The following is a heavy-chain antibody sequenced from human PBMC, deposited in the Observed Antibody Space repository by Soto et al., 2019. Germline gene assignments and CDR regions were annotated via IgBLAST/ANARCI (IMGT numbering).Heavy chain of an antibody. V-gene: IGHV1-8*01. Sequence: QVQLVQSGAEVKKPGASVKVYCKASGYTFTRYDITWVRQATGQGFEYLGWMNPNSGNTGYVKKFQGRVTMTRDTSMSTVYMSLSSLRSEDTAVYYCACGIKYGDYSRWFDPWGPGTLVTVSS. CDR2: MNPNSGNT. D-gene: IGHD4-17*01. J-gene: IGHJ5*02. CDR1: GYTFTRYD. CDR3: ACGIKYGDYSRWFDP.